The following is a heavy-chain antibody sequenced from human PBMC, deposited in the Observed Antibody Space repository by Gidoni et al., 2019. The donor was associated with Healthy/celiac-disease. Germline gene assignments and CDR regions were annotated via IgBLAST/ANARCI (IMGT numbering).Heavy chain of an antibody. J-gene: IGHJ4*02. D-gene: IGHD4-17*01. CDR1: GYTFTGYS. V-gene: IGHV1-2*02. Sequence: VQLVPSGAELQKPGASVKVSCNASGYTFTGYSMHWVRQAPGQGLEWMGWINPNSGGTNYAQKFQGRVTMTRDTSISTAYMELSRLRSDDTAVYYCARVLGYGDYVSGYWGQGTLVTVSS. CDR3: ARVLGYGDYVSGY. CDR2: INPNSGGT.